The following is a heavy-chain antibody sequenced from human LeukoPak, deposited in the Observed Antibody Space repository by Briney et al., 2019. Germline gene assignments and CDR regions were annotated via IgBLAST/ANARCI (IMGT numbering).Heavy chain of an antibody. CDR1: GFTFTNYA. J-gene: IGHJ4*02. CDR3: ARRHYPYSSPFDY. V-gene: IGHV3-23*01. Sequence: GGSLRLSCAASGFTFTNYAMSWVRQAPGKGLEWVSGISGGGGSTYYADSVKGRFTISKDNSKNTLYLQMNSLRSEDTAVYYCARRHYPYSSPFDYWGQGTLVTVSS. CDR2: ISGGGGST. D-gene: IGHD6-13*01.